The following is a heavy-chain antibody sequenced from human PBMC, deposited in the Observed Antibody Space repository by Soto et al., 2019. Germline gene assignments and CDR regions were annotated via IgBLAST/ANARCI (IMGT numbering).Heavy chain of an antibody. CDR1: GYTFTGYY. CDR3: ARSVGVLYSNYWFDP. Sequence: ASVKVSCKASGYTFTGYYMHWVRQAPGQGLEWMGWINPNNGNTNYAQKFQGRVTMTTDTSTSTAYMELRSLRSDDTAVYYCARSVGVLYSNYWFDPWGQGTLVTVSS. V-gene: IGHV1-18*04. D-gene: IGHD4-4*01. CDR2: INPNNGNT. J-gene: IGHJ5*02.